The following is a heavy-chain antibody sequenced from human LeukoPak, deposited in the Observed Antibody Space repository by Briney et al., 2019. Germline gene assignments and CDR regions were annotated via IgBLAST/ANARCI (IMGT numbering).Heavy chain of an antibody. CDR3: AKDRYSSSWYNWFDP. CDR1: GFTFSSYA. J-gene: IGHJ5*02. D-gene: IGHD6-13*01. Sequence: GASLRLSCAASGFTFSSYAMSLVRQAPGKGLEWGSAISGSGGSTYYADSVKGPFTISRDNSKNTLYLQMNSLRAEDTAVYYCAKDRYSSSWYNWFDPWGQGTLVTVSS. V-gene: IGHV3-23*01. CDR2: ISGSGGST.